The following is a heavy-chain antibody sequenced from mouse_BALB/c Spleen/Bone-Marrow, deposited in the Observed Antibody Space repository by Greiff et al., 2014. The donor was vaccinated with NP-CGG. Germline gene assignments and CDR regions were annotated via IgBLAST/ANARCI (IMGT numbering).Heavy chain of an antibody. V-gene: IGHV1S81*02. D-gene: IGHD1-2*01. CDR1: GYTFTNYF. CDR3: TRSGYYGYGWYFDV. J-gene: IGHJ1*01. Sequence: QVQLKESGAELVKPGASVKLSCRVSGYTFTNYFVYWVKQRPGQGLERIGEINPSNDTPNFNEKFKSKATLTVDKSSSTAYMQLSSLTSEDSAVYYCTRSGYYGYGWYFDVWGAGTTVTVSS. CDR2: INPSNDTP.